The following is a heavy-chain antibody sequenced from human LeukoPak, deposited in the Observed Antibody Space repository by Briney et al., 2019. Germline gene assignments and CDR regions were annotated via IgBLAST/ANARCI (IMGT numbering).Heavy chain of an antibody. Sequence: PSETLSLTCAVYGGSFSGYYWSWIRQPPGNGLEWIGEINHSGSTNYNPSLKSRVTISVDTSKNQFSLRLSSVTAADTAVYYCARGGYSYGFKAFDIWGQGTKVTVSS. D-gene: IGHD5-18*01. J-gene: IGHJ3*02. CDR3: ARGGYSYGFKAFDI. CDR1: GGSFSGYY. V-gene: IGHV4-34*01. CDR2: INHSGST.